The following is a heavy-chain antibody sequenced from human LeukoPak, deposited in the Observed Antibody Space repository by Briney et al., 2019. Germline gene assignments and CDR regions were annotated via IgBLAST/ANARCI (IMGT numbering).Heavy chain of an antibody. CDR1: GFTFSSYW. V-gene: IGHV3-74*03. Sequence: GGSLRLSCAASGFTFSSYWMHWVRQAPGKGPVWVSRINSDGTGTMYADSVKGRFTISRDNAKNTLYLQMNSLRAEDTAVYYCARGSLSSGSHYSDYWGQGTLVTVSS. J-gene: IGHJ4*02. CDR3: ARGSLSSGSHYSDY. D-gene: IGHD3-10*01. CDR2: INSDGTGT.